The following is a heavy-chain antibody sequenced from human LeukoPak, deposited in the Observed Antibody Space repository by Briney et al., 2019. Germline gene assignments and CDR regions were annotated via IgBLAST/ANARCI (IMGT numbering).Heavy chain of an antibody. CDR2: IRYDGSKK. CDR1: GFIFSSYG. CDR3: ARDTWAYYMDV. Sequence: GGSLRLSCAASGFIFSSYGMHWVRQAPGKGLEWVAFIRYDGSKKYYADSVKGRFTISRDNSKNTLYLQMNSLRVEDTAVYYCARDTWAYYMDVWGKGTTVTISS. V-gene: IGHV3-30*02. D-gene: IGHD2/OR15-2a*01. J-gene: IGHJ6*03.